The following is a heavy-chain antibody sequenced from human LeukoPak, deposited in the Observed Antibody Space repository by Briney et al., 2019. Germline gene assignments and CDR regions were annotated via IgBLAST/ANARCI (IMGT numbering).Heavy chain of an antibody. J-gene: IGHJ4*02. CDR2: ISAYNGNT. CDR1: GYTFTSYG. V-gene: IGHV1-18*01. D-gene: IGHD3-22*01. CDR3: ARPQYYYDSSGYAY. Sequence: ASVKVPCKASGYTFTSYGISWVRQAPGQGLEWMGWISAYNGNTNYAQKLQGRVTMTTDTSTSTAYMELRSLRSDDTAVYYCARPQYYYDSSGYAYWGQGTLVTVSS.